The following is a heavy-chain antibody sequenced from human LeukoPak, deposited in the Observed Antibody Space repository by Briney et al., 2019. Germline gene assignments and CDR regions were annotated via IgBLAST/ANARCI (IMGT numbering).Heavy chain of an antibody. D-gene: IGHD4-11*01. CDR2: IYYSGST. J-gene: IGHJ3*02. V-gene: IGHV4-59*08. Sequence: SETLSLTCTVSGGSIRSYYWTWIRQPPGKGLEGIGYIYYSGSTNYNPSLKSRVTISVDTSKNQFSLKLSSVTAADTAVYYCARPMTKDNPFDAFDIWGQGTMVTVSS. CDR3: ARPMTKDNPFDAFDI. CDR1: GGSIRSYY.